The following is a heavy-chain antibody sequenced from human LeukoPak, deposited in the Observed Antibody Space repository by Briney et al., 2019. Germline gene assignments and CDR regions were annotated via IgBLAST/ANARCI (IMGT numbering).Heavy chain of an antibody. V-gene: IGHV4-34*01. J-gene: IGHJ4*02. CDR2: INHSGST. D-gene: IGHD6-19*01. Sequence: SETLSLTCTVSGGSISSYYWSWIRQPPGKGLEWIGEINHSGSTNYNPSLKSRVTISVDTSKNQFSLKLSSVTAADTAVYYCARHRYSSGWYDYWGQGTLVTVSS. CDR3: ARHRYSSGWYDY. CDR1: GGSISSYY.